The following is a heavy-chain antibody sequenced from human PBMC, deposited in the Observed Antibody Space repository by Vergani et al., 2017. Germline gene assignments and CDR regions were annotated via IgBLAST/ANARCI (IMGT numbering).Heavy chain of an antibody. V-gene: IGHV3-66*02. CDR1: GFTVSSNY. CDR2: IYSGGST. Sequence: EVQLVESGGGLVQPGGSLRLSCAASGFTVSSNYMSWVRQAPGKGLEWVSVIYSGGSTYYADSVKGRFTISRDNSKNTLYLQMNSLRAEDTAVYYCARSQYSSGWYGYYYYYMDVWGKGTTVTVSS. CDR3: ARSQYSSGWYGYYYYYMDV. J-gene: IGHJ6*03. D-gene: IGHD6-19*01.